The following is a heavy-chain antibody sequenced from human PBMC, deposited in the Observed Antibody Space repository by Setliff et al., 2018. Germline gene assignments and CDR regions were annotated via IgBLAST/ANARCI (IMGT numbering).Heavy chain of an antibody. CDR3: ARDGRLYGVPFDY. Sequence: SETLSLTCIVSGDSVSATSFYWAWIRQSPGKGLEWVGSIPYSGNTHYNPSLMSRVTISLDTSNNRFSLKVNSVSAADTAMYFCARDGRLYGVPFDYWGRGTLVTVSS. D-gene: IGHD4-17*01. J-gene: IGHJ4*01. CDR1: GDSVSATSFY. CDR2: IPYSGNT. V-gene: IGHV4-39*07.